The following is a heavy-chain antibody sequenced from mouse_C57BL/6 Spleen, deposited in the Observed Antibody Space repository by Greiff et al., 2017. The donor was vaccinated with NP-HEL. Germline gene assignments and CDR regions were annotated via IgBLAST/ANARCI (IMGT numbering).Heavy chain of an antibody. CDR1: GYSFTSYY. J-gene: IGHJ2*01. CDR2: IYPGSGNT. V-gene: IGHV1-66*01. Sequence: QVQLQQSGPELVKPGASVKISCKASGYSFTSYYIHWVKQRPGQGLEWIGWIYPGSGNTKYNEKFKGKATLTADTSSSTAYMQLSSLTSEDSAVYYCARPHEDYDVGYYFDYWGQGTTLTVSS. CDR3: ARPHEDYDVGYYFDY. D-gene: IGHD2-4*01.